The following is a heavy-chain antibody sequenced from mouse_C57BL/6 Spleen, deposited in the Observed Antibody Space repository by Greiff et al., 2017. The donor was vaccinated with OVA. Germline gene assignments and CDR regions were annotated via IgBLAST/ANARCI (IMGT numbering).Heavy chain of an antibody. Sequence: EVQLQQSGPELAKPGASVKIPCKASGYTFTDYNMDWVKQSHGKSLEWIGDINPNNGGTIYNQKFKGKATLTVDKSSSTAYMELRSLTSEDTAVYYCARADYYGSSHYYAMDDWGQGTSVTVSS. CDR1: GYTFTDYN. D-gene: IGHD1-1*01. J-gene: IGHJ4*01. V-gene: IGHV1-18*01. CDR3: ARADYYGSSHYYAMDD. CDR2: INPNNGGT.